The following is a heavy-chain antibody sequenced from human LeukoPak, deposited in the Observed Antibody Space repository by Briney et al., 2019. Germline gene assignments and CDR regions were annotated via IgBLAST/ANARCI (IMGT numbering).Heavy chain of an antibody. Sequence: GGSLRLSCAASGFTFSSHPMSWVRLAPGKGLEWVSSIRGSGDSTYYADSVKGRFTISRDNTKNTLYLQMNSLRGDDTAVYYCAKSYSYYHMDDWGKGTSVTVSS. CDR1: GFTFSSHP. V-gene: IGHV3-23*01. CDR2: IRGSGDST. CDR3: AKSYSYYHMDD. J-gene: IGHJ6*03.